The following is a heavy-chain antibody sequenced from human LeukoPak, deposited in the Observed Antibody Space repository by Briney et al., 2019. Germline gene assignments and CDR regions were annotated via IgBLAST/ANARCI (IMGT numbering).Heavy chain of an antibody. V-gene: IGHV3-30*02. J-gene: IGHJ4*02. CDR1: GFTFSSYG. CDR3: AGGSGWLIDS. D-gene: IGHD6-19*01. Sequence: GGSLRLSCAASGFTFSSYGMHWVRQAPGKGLEWVAFIRYDGSNKYYADSVKGRFTISRDNSKNTLYLQMNSLRVEDTAVYYCAGGSGWLIDSWGQGTLVTVSS. CDR2: IRYDGSNK.